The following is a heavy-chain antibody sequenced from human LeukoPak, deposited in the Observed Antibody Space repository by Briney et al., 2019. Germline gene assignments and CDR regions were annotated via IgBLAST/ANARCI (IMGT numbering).Heavy chain of an antibody. CDR3: ARDGPKYCSNGVCYAPVDP. D-gene: IGHD2-8*01. CDR2: ISSGSSYI. Sequence: GGSLRLSCAASGFNFSSYSMNWLRQAPGKGLAWVSSISSGSSYIYYADSVKGRFTISRDNGKNSLYLQMNSLRAEDTAVYYCARDGPKYCSNGVCYAPVDPWGQGTLVTVSS. J-gene: IGHJ5*02. CDR1: GFNFSSYS. V-gene: IGHV3-21*01.